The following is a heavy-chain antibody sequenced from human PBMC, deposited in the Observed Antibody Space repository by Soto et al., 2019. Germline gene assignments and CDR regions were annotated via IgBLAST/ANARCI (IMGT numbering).Heavy chain of an antibody. J-gene: IGHJ6*02. Sequence: GGSLRLSCAASGFTFSSYAMSWVRQAPGKGLEWVSAISGSGGSTYYAGSVKGRFTISRDNSKNTLYLQMNSLRAEDTAVYYCAKARGPYYYYGMDVWGQGTTVTVSS. V-gene: IGHV3-23*01. CDR2: ISGSGGST. CDR3: AKARGPYYYYGMDV. CDR1: GFTFSSYA.